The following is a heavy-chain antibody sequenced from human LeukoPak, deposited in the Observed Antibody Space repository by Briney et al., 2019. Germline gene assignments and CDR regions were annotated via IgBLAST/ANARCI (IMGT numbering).Heavy chain of an antibody. CDR3: ALIKILSGFDY. Sequence: GGSLRLSCAASRFTFSTYTMHWVRQAPGKGLEWVAGLLFDGSNQYYADSVKGRSTISSDNSKNTLYLQMNSLRAEDTAVYYCALIKILSGFDYWGQGTLVTVSS. CDR1: RFTFSTYT. J-gene: IGHJ4*02. CDR2: LLFDGSNQ. V-gene: IGHV3-30*04.